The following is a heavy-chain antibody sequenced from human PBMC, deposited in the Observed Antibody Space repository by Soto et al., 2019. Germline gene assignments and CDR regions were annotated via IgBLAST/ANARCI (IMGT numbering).Heavy chain of an antibody. J-gene: IGHJ3*02. Sequence: EVQLVESGGDLVQPGQSLRLSCAASGFSFSSYSMNWVRQAPGKGLEWISYLSSSKTYIWYADSVKGRFTISRDNAKNSLSLQMNSLRDEDTAVYYCVRDSGWAFDIRGLGTMVTVSS. D-gene: IGHD6-19*01. CDR1: GFSFSSYS. CDR3: VRDSGWAFDI. CDR2: LSSSKTYI. V-gene: IGHV3-48*02.